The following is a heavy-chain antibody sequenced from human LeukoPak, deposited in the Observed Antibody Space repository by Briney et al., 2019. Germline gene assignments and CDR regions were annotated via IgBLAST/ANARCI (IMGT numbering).Heavy chain of an antibody. Sequence: GGSLRLSCAASGFTFSDYYMSWIRQAPGKGLEWVSYIISSSSYTNYADSVKGRFTISRDNAKNSLYLQMNSLRAEDTAVYYCARDADIAAAGPIDYWGQGTLVTVSS. CDR2: IISSSSYT. CDR1: GFTFSDYY. J-gene: IGHJ4*02. D-gene: IGHD6-13*01. CDR3: ARDADIAAAGPIDY. V-gene: IGHV3-11*05.